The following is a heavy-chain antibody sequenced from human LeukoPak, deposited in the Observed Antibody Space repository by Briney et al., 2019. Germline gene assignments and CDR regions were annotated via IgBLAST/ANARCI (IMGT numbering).Heavy chain of an antibody. CDR1: GYTFTGYY. Sequence: GASVKVSCKASGYTFTGYYMHWVRQAPGQGLEWMGWINPNSGGTNYAQKFQGRVTMTRDTSISTAYMELSRLRSDDTAVYYCARALFSGRYYRMGYWGQGTLVTVSS. D-gene: IGHD3-10*01. CDR3: ARALFSGRYYRMGY. V-gene: IGHV1-2*02. J-gene: IGHJ4*02. CDR2: INPNSGGT.